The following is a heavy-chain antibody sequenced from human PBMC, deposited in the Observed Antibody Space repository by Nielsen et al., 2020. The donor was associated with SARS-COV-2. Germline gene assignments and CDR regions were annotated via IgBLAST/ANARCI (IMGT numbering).Heavy chain of an antibody. CDR1: GFTFSAYG. CDR3: AKDHLQFNWFDP. V-gene: IGHV3-30*18. Sequence: GESLKISCAASGFTFSAYGMHWVRQAPGKGLEWVAVISYDGSNQNYADSVKGRFTISRDKSKNTLFLQMNTLRAEDTAVYYCAKDHLQFNWFDPWGQGTLVTVSS. CDR2: ISYDGSNQ. J-gene: IGHJ5*02. D-gene: IGHD4-11*01.